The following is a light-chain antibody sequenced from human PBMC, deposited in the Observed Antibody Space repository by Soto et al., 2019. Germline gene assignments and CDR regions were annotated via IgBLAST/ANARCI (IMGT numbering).Light chain of an antibody. J-gene: IGLJ2*01. CDR3: QSYDSSLSGPV. V-gene: IGLV1-40*01. CDR2: GNY. Sequence: QAVVTQPPSVSGAPGQRVTISCTGSTSNIVARFDVHWYQQLPGTAPKLLIYGNYNRPSGVPDRFSGSKSGTSASLAITGLQAEDEADYYCQSYDSSLSGPVFGGGTKLTVL. CDR1: TSNIVARFD.